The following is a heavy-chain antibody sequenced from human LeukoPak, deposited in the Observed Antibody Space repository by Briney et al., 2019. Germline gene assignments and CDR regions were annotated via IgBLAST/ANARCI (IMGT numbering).Heavy chain of an antibody. CDR1: GFTFDDYA. Sequence: QPGRSLRLSCAASGFTFDDYAMHWVRQAPGEGLEWVSGISWNSGSIGYADSVKGRFTISRDNAKNSLYLQMNSLRAEDTALYYCAKDRGTGYSYGYGGAFDIWGQGTMVTVSS. CDR2: ISWNSGSI. V-gene: IGHV3-9*01. CDR3: AKDRGTGYSYGYGGAFDI. D-gene: IGHD5-18*01. J-gene: IGHJ3*02.